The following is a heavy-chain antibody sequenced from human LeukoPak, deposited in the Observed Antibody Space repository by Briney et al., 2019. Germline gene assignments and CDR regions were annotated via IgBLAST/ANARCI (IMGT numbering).Heavy chain of an antibody. J-gene: IGHJ5*02. Sequence: KXSGYTFTNYYIHWVRQAPGHGLEWMGWINANTAGTNYAQKFQGRVTMTRDTSISTAYMELTGLRSDDTAVYYCARDFQASSWNHQFDPWGQGTLVTVSS. CDR2: INANTAGT. CDR3: ARDFQASSWNHQFDP. D-gene: IGHD6-13*01. V-gene: IGHV1-2*02. CDR1: GYTFTNYY.